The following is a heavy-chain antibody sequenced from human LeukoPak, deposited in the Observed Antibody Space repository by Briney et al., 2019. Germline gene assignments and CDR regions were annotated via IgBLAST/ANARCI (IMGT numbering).Heavy chain of an antibody. CDR2: IYTSGST. D-gene: IGHD6-13*01. CDR1: GGSISSYY. J-gene: IGHJ4*02. V-gene: IGHV4-4*07. CDR3: ARGAAAAGTDY. Sequence: SETLSLTCTVSGGSISSYYWSWIRQPAGKGLEWIGRIYTSGSTNYNPSLKSRVTISVDKSKNQFSLKLSSVTAADAAVYYCARGAAAAGTDYWGQGTLVTASS.